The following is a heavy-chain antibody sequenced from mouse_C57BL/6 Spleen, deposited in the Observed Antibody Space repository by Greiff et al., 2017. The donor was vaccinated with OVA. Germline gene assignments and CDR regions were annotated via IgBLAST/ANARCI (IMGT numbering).Heavy chain of an antibody. Sequence: VQLQQPGAELVKPGASVQMSCKASGYTFTSYWITWVKPRPGQGLEWIGDIYPGSGSTNYNEKFKSKATLTVDTSSSTAYMQLSSLTSEDSAVYYCARCTTVVATGAMDYWGQGTSVTVSS. V-gene: IGHV1-55*01. CDR3: ARCTTVVATGAMDY. D-gene: IGHD1-1*01. CDR2: IYPGSGST. J-gene: IGHJ4*01. CDR1: GYTFTSYW.